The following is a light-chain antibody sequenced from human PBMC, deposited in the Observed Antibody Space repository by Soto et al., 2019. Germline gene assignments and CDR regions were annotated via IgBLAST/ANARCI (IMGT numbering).Light chain of an antibody. J-gene: IGKJ5*01. CDR3: QQVNSYPIT. Sequence: DIQLTQSPSFLSASVGDRVTITCRASQGISNYLAWYQQKAGRAPKLLIYAAYTLQSGVPSRFSGSGSGTESPLTICSLQPEDFATYYFQQVNSYPITFGQGKRLEI. CDR1: QGISNY. V-gene: IGKV1-9*01. CDR2: AAY.